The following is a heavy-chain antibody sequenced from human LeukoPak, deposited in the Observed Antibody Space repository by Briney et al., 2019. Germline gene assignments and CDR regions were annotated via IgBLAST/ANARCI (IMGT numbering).Heavy chain of an antibody. Sequence: ASVKVSCKASGGTFSSYAISWVRQAPGQGLEWMGRIIPILGIANYAQKFQGRVTITADKSTSTAYMELSSLRSEDTAVYYCARDGRSYYDSSGYYYNWYFDLWGRGTLVTVSS. D-gene: IGHD3-22*01. CDR2: IIPILGIA. V-gene: IGHV1-69*04. CDR1: GGTFSSYA. J-gene: IGHJ2*01. CDR3: ARDGRSYYDSSGYYYNWYFDL.